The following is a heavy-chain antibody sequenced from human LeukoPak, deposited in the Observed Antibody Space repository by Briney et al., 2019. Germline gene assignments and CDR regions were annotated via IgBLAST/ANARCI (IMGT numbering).Heavy chain of an antibody. CDR1: GGSISSGGYS. V-gene: IGHV4-30-2*01. CDR3: ARLRWDFPGWFDP. J-gene: IGHJ5*02. Sequence: SETLSLTCAVSGGSISSGGYSWSWIRQPPGKGLEWIGYIYHSGSTYYNPSLKSRVTISVDRSKNQFSLKLSSVTAADTAVYYCARLRWDFPGWFDPWGQGTLVTVSS. CDR2: IYHSGST. D-gene: IGHD1-26*01.